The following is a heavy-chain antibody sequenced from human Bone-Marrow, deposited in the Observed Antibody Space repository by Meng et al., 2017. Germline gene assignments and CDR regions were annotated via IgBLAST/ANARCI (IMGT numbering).Heavy chain of an antibody. V-gene: IGHV4-4*02. J-gene: IGHJ4*02. Sequence: QLQLQESGPGLVKPSQTLSLTCPVSGDSISSDIWGSWVRQPPGKGLEWIGEVYQRGDTNYNPSLKSRVDISVDKSKNQFYLSLFSVTAADTAVYYCGRDQGRELINHWGQGTLVTVSS. D-gene: IGHD1-7*01. CDR2: VYQRGDT. CDR1: GDSISSDIW. CDR3: GRDQGRELINH.